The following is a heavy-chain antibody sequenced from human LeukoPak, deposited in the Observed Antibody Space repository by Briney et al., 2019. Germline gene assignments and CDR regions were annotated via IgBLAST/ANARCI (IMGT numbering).Heavy chain of an antibody. CDR1: GGSFSGHY. V-gene: IGHV4-34*09. CDR3: ARRTLYYDSSGYVDY. Sequence: PSETLSLICAVYGGSFSGHYWRWISHPPGKGLEYIGEINHSGSNYYNPSLKSRVTISVDTSKNQFSLKLSSVTAADTAVYYCARRTLYYDSSGYVDYWGQGTLVTVSS. J-gene: IGHJ4*02. CDR2: INHSGSN. D-gene: IGHD3-22*01.